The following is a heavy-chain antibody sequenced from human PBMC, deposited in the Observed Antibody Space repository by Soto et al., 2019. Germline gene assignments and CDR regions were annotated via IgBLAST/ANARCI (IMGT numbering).Heavy chain of an antibody. J-gene: IGHJ4*02. V-gene: IGHV4-39*01. D-gene: IGHD2-15*01. CDR3: ATVVVGASRHTDFGC. Sequence: QLHLRESGPGLVKPSETLSLTCTVSGGSINSDSYYWAWIRQTPGKGLAWFASIYYDGSTDYNPSLNGRATVAAGMSKNHISLGLGSVNAADTAVYCCATVVVGASRHTDFGCWGQGNLVTVSS. CDR1: GGSINSDSYY. CDR2: IYYDGST.